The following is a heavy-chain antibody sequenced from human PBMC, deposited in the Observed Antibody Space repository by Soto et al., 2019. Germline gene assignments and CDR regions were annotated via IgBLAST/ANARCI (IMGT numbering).Heavy chain of an antibody. V-gene: IGHV3-23*01. Sequence: GGSLRLSCAASGFTFSSYAMSWVRQAPGKGLEWVSAISGSGGSTYYADTVKGRFPISRDNSKNTLYLQMNSLRAEDTAVYYCAKDWESDEGLITIFGVVPNAFDIWGQGTMVTVSS. D-gene: IGHD3-3*01. CDR2: ISGSGGST. CDR1: GFTFSSYA. J-gene: IGHJ3*02. CDR3: AKDWESDEGLITIFGVVPNAFDI.